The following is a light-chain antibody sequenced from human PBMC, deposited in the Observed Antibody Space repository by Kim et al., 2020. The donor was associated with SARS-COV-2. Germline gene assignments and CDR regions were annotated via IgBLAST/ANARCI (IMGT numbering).Light chain of an antibody. Sequence: LGQTVRSTCQGDTLRRYYVSWYQEKPGQAPVVVIYGKDNRPSGIPDRFSGSRSRNTASLIITGAQAQDEADYYCASRDSSGNLWVFGGGTQLTVL. CDR3: ASRDSSGNLWV. CDR1: TLRRYY. CDR2: GKD. V-gene: IGLV3-19*01. J-gene: IGLJ3*02.